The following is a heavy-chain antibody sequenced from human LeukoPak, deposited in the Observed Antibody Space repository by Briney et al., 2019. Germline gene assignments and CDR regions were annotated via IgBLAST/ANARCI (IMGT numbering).Heavy chain of an antibody. J-gene: IGHJ4*02. CDR3: AREHPHFGELWNDY. Sequence: ASVKVSCKASGFTFSSYGISWVRQAPGQGLEWMGWISSSSGNINYAQKFQGRVTMTTDKSTSTAYMELRSLRSDDTAVYYCAREHPHFGELWNDYWGQGTPVTVSS. CDR1: GFTFSSYG. V-gene: IGHV1-18*01. CDR2: ISSSSGNI. D-gene: IGHD3-10*01.